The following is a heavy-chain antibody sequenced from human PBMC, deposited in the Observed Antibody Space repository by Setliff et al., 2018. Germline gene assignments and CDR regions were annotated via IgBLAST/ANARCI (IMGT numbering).Heavy chain of an antibody. CDR3: ARDGVFYAMDF. Sequence: GGSLRLSCTTSGFTFSSYEVNWVRQAPGKGLEWVSYISVSGTYIDYADSVKGRFTISRDNAKNTLYLQISRLGVEDTAVYYCARDGVFYAMDFWGQGTTVTVSS. CDR2: ISVSGTYI. D-gene: IGHD3-10*01. CDR1: GFTFSSYE. J-gene: IGHJ6*02. V-gene: IGHV3-48*03.